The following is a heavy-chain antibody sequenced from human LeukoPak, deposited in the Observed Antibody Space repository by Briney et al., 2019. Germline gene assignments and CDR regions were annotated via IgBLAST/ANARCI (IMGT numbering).Heavy chain of an antibody. Sequence: ASVKVSCKASGYTFTGYYMHWVRQAPGQGLEWMGIINPSGGSTSYAQKFQGRVTMTRDMSTSTVYMELSSLRSEDTAVYYCAREGSTWADYYYYYYMDVWGKGTTVTVSS. CDR1: GYTFTGYY. J-gene: IGHJ6*03. V-gene: IGHV1-46*01. D-gene: IGHD1-1*01. CDR2: INPSGGST. CDR3: AREGSTWADYYYYYYMDV.